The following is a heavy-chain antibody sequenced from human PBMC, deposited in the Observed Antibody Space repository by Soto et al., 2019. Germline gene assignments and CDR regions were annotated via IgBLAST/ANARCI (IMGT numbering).Heavy chain of an antibody. Sequence: GASVKVSCKASGYTFTSYAMHWVRQAPGQRLEWMGWINAGNGNTKYSQKFQGRVTITRDTSASTAYMELSSLRSEDTAVYYCARGPHIVVVTAIRGGSYYFDYWGQGTLATVSS. CDR2: INAGNGNT. CDR3: ARGPHIVVVTAIRGGSYYFDY. J-gene: IGHJ4*02. CDR1: GYTFTSYA. D-gene: IGHD2-21*02. V-gene: IGHV1-3*01.